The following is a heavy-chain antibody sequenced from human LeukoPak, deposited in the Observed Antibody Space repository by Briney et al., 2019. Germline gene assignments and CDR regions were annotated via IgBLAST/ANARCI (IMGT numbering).Heavy chain of an antibody. V-gene: IGHV3-48*03. J-gene: IGHJ6*03. CDR1: GFTFSSYE. CDR2: ISSSGSTI. D-gene: IGHD3-10*02. Sequence: PGGSLRLSCAASGFTFSSYEMSWVRQAPGKGLEWVSYISSSGSTIYYADSVKGRFTISRDNAKNSLYLQMNSLRAEDTAVYHCAELGITMIGGVWGKGTTVTIS. CDR3: AELGITMIGGV.